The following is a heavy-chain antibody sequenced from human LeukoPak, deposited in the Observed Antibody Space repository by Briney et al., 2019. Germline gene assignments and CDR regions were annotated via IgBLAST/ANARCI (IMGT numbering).Heavy chain of an antibody. CDR3: ARFIQQQLGGFDP. Sequence: PSETLSLTCTVSGGSISSYYWTWIRQPPGKGLEWIGYIYYSGSTNYNPSLKSRVTISVDTSKNQFSLKLSPVTAADTAVYYCARFIQQQLGGFDPWGQGTLVTVSS. CDR1: GGSISSYY. CDR2: IYYSGST. J-gene: IGHJ5*02. D-gene: IGHD6-13*01. V-gene: IGHV4-59*01.